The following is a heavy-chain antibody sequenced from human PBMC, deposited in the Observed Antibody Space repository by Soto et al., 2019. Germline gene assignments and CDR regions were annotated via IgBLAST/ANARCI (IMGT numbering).Heavy chain of an antibody. CDR3: ARAKAGRRFRKLFAY. D-gene: IGHD3-3*01. J-gene: IGHJ4*02. CDR2: IIPIFGTA. V-gene: IGHV1-69*13. Sequence: SVKVSCKASGGTFSSYAISWVRQAPGQGLEGMGGIIPIFGTANYAQKFQGRVTITADESTSTAYMELSSLRSEDTAVYYCARAKAGRRFRKLFAYWGQGTVITVSS. CDR1: GGTFSSYA.